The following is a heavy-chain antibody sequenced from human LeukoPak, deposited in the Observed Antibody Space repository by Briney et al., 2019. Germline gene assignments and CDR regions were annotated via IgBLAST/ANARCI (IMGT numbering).Heavy chain of an antibody. CDR2: ISGSGGST. CDR3: ATWGDTWIVGATKDY. V-gene: IGHV3-23*01. CDR1: GFTFSSYA. D-gene: IGHD1-26*01. J-gene: IGHJ4*02. Sequence: GGSLRLSCAASGFTFSSYAMSWVRQAPGTGLEWVSAISGSGGSTYYADSVKGRFTISRDNSKNTLYLQMNSLRAEDTAVYYCATWGDTWIVGATKDYWGQGTLVTVSS.